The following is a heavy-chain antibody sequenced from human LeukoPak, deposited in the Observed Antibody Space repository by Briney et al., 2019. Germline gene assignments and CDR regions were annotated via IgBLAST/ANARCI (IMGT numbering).Heavy chain of an antibody. CDR1: GFTFSSYA. CDR3: AKHTMIVVVILDY. J-gene: IGHJ4*02. D-gene: IGHD3-22*01. CDR2: ISGSGGST. V-gene: IGHV3-23*01. Sequence: GGSLRLSCAASGFTFSSYAMNWVRQAPGKGLEWVSAISGSGGSTYYADSVKGRFTISRDNSKNTLYLQMNSLRAEDTAVYYCAKHTMIVVVILDYWGQGTLVTVSS.